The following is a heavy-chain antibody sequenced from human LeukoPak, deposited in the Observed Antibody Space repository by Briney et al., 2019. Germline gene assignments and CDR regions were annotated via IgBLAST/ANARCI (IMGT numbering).Heavy chain of an antibody. D-gene: IGHD3-22*01. CDR3: ATLGEYYDTSGYFYN. CDR1: GGSFSGFY. Sequence: SEILSLTCAVYGGSFSGFYWSWIRQPPGKGLEWIGEINHSGSTYYNPSLKSRVTISADTSKNQFSLKLTSVTAADTAVYYCATLGEYYDTSGYFYNWGQGTLVTVSS. V-gene: IGHV4-34*01. CDR2: INHSGST. J-gene: IGHJ4*02.